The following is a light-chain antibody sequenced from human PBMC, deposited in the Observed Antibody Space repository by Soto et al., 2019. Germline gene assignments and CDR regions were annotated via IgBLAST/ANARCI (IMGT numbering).Light chain of an antibody. V-gene: IGLV2-14*01. CDR3: SSYTSSSTLHV. Sequence: QSVLTQPASVSGSPGQSITISCTGTSSDVGGYNYVSWYQQHPGKAPKLMIYEVSNRPSGVSNPFSGSKSGNTASLTISGLQAEDEADYYCSSYTSSSTLHVFGTGTKLTVL. CDR2: EVS. J-gene: IGLJ1*01. CDR1: SSDVGGYNY.